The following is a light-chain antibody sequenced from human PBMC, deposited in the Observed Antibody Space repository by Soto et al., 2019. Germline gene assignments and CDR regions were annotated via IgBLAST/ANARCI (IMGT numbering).Light chain of an antibody. CDR1: SSDVGGYNY. J-gene: IGLJ1*01. CDR2: EVS. Sequence: QSVLTQPASVSGSPGQSITISCTGTSSDVGGYNYVSWSQQHPGKAPQLMIYEVSKRPSGVSNRFSGSKSGNTASLTISGLQAEDEADYYCSSYTCSSTYVFGTGTKVTVL. CDR3: SSYTCSSTYV. V-gene: IGLV2-14*01.